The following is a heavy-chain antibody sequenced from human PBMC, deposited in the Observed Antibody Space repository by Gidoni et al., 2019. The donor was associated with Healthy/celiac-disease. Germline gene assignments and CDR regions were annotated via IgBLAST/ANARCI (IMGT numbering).Heavy chain of an antibody. J-gene: IGHJ6*02. CDR1: GGTFSSYA. V-gene: IGHV1-69*01. D-gene: IGHD4-4*01. Sequence: QVQLVQSGAEVKKPGSSVKVSCKASGGTFSSYALSWVRQAPGQGLEWMGGIIPIFGTANYAQKFQGRVTITADESTSTAYMELSSLRSEDTAVYYCARDGRRTVREAGDQYYYYYYGMDVWGQGTTVTVSS. CDR3: ARDGRRTVREAGDQYYYYYYGMDV. CDR2: IIPIFGTA.